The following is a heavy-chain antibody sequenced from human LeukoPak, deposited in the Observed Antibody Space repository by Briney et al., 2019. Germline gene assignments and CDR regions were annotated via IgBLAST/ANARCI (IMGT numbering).Heavy chain of an antibody. CDR3: ARVRRVKSLFYFDY. D-gene: IGHD2/OR15-2a*01. CDR2: IKQDGSEK. V-gene: IGHV3-7*01. J-gene: IGHJ4*02. Sequence: GGSLRLSCAASGFTFSSYWMSWVRQAPGKGLEWVANIKQDGSEKYYGDSVKGRFTISRDNAKNSLYLQMNSLRAEDTAVYYCARVRRVKSLFYFDYWGQGTLVTVSS. CDR1: GFTFSSYW.